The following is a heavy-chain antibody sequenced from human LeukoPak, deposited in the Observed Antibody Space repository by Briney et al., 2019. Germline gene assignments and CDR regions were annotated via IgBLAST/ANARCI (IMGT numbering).Heavy chain of an antibody. V-gene: IGHV3-21*01. CDR1: GFTFSSYS. CDR2: ISSSSSYI. CDR3: TTDRGYYVFFDY. D-gene: IGHD3-10*02. Sequence: GGSLRLSCAASGFTFSSYSMNWVRQAPGKGLEWVSSISSSSSYIYYADSVKGRFTISRDNAKNSLYLQMNSLRAEDTAVYYCTTDRGYYVFFDYWGQGTLVTVSS. J-gene: IGHJ4*02.